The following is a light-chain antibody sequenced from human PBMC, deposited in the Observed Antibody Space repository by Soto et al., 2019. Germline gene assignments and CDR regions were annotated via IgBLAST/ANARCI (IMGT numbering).Light chain of an antibody. Sequence: DIQMTQSPSSLSASVGDRVTITCRASQSISRSLNWYQHKPGKAPKLLIYAASSLQNGVPSRFSGGGSGTEFPLSFSSLQPEDFGTYYSQQSYTTAWIIFGQGTRLEIK. CDR1: QSISRS. CDR3: QQSYTTAWII. J-gene: IGKJ5*01. V-gene: IGKV1-39*01. CDR2: AAS.